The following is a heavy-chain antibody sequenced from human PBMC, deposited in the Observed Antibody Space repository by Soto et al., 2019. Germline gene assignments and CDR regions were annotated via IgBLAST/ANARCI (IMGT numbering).Heavy chain of an antibody. D-gene: IGHD5-12*01. CDR2: ISAYNGNT. Sequence: GASVKVSCKASGYTFTSYGISWVRQAPGQGLEWMGWISAYNGNTNYAQKLQGRVTMTTDTSTSTAYMELRSLRSDDTAVYYCARDLWLLSRYYYVMDGWGQGTTVTGSS. V-gene: IGHV1-18*01. CDR3: ARDLWLLSRYYYVMDG. J-gene: IGHJ6*02. CDR1: GYTFTSYG.